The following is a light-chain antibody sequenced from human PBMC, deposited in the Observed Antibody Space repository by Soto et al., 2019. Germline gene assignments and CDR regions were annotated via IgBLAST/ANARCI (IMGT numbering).Light chain of an antibody. V-gene: IGKV3-20*01. J-gene: IGKJ4*01. CDR2: GAS. CDR1: QSVSSSY. Sequence: EIVLTQSPGTLSLSPGERATLSCRASQSVSSSYLAWYQQKPGQAPRLLIYGASSRAAGIPDRFSGSGSGTDFTLTISRLEPEDSAVYYCQQYGISLTFGGGTKVDIK. CDR3: QQYGISLT.